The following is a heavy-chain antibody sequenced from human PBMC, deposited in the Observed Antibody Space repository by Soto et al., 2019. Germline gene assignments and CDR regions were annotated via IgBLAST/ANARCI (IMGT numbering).Heavy chain of an antibody. D-gene: IGHD3-22*01. J-gene: IGHJ4*02. V-gene: IGHV3-23*01. CDR2: ISGSGVST. Sequence: VGPLRLSRAASGFTFSSYSMSWVRQAPGKGLEWVSAISGSGVSTYYADSVKGRFTISRVNSKNTLYLQMNNLRAEDTAVYYCAKSPGMYYYDSSGYYHYDYWGQGTLVTVSS. CDR3: AKSPGMYYYDSSGYYHYDY. CDR1: GFTFSSYS.